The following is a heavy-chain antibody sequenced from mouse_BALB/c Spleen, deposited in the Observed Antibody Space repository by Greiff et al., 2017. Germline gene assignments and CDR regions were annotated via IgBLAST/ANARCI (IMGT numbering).Heavy chain of an antibody. CDR1: GYTFTSYW. J-gene: IGHJ1*01. Sequence: QVQLQQSGAELARPGASVKLSCKASGYTFTSYWMQWVKQRPGQGLEWIGSIYPGDGDTRYTQKFKGNATLTADKSSSTAYMQLSSLASEDSAVYNCAREFLPYYGSSYWYIDVWGAGTTVTVSS. V-gene: IGHV1-87*01. CDR2: IYPGDGDT. D-gene: IGHD1-1*01. CDR3: AREFLPYYGSSYWYIDV.